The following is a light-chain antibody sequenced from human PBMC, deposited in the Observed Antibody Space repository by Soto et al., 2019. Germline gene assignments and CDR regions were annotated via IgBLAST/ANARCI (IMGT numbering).Light chain of an antibody. Sequence: EIVMTQSPATLSVSPGERATISCRASQSVSSNLAWYRQKPGQAPRLLIYGASTRATGIPARFSGSGSGTDFTLTISSLEPEDFAVYYCQQRSNWPPWTFGQGTKADIK. V-gene: IGKV3-15*01. CDR1: QSVSSN. J-gene: IGKJ1*01. CDR2: GAS. CDR3: QQRSNWPPWT.